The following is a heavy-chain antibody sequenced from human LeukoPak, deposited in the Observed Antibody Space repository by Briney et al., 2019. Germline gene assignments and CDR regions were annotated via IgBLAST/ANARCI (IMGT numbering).Heavy chain of an antibody. CDR3: ARKGILTFDY. CDR2: INPSGGRT. V-gene: IGHV1-46*01. CDR1: GYTFTSYS. J-gene: IGHJ4*02. Sequence: AAAKVSCKASGYTFTSYSIHWGQQAPRQGREGRGVINPSGGRTTYERMFQGRAPMPTDTSTSPVYMELSSLRSEDTAVYYCARKGILTFDYWGQGTLVTVSS. D-gene: IGHD3-3*02.